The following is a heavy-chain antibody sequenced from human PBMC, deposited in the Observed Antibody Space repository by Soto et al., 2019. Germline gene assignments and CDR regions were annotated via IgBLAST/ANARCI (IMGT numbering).Heavy chain of an antibody. V-gene: IGHV3-23*01. D-gene: IGHD2-2*01. CDR3: AKGRGYCSSTSCYVVSDY. J-gene: IGHJ4*02. CDR2: ISGSGGST. CDR1: GFTFSSYA. Sequence: EVQLLESGGGSVQPGGSLRLSCAASGFTFSSYAMSWVRQAPGKGLEWVSAISGSGGSTYYADSVKGRFTISRDNSKNTLYLQMNSLRAEDTAVYYCAKGRGYCSSTSCYVVSDYWGQGTLVTVSS.